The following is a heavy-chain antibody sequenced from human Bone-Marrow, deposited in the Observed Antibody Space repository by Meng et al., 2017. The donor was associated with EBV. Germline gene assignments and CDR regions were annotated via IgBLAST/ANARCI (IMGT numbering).Heavy chain of an antibody. Sequence: QVQLQESRPGLVKPSETLSLTCTVSGGSVSSGSYYWSWIRQPPGKGLEWIGYIYYSGSTNYNPSLKSRVTISVDTSKNQFSLKLSSVTAADTAVYYRARATSGWVEIYYWGQGTLVTVSS. J-gene: IGHJ4*02. V-gene: IGHV4-61*01. D-gene: IGHD6-19*01. CDR2: IYYSGST. CDR3: ARATSGWVEIYY. CDR1: GGSVSSGSYY.